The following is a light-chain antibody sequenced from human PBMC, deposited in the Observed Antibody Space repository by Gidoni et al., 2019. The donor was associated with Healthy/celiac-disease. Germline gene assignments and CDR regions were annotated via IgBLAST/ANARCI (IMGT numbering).Light chain of an antibody. CDR3: QQYNNWPPGT. CDR2: GAS. J-gene: IGKJ3*01. CDR1: QSVSSN. Sequence: EIVMTQSPATLSVSPGERATLSCRASQSVSSNLAWYQQKPGQAPRLLIYGASTRATGITARCSGSGSGTEFTLTISSLQSEDFAVYYCQQYNNWPPGTFGPGTKVDIK. V-gene: IGKV3-15*01.